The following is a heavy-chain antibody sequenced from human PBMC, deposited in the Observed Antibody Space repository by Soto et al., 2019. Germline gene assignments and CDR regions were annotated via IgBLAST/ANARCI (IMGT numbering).Heavy chain of an antibody. J-gene: IGHJ6*02. D-gene: IGHD3-10*01. CDR3: ARDPRYGSGRYSYAMDV. CDR1: GGSISSGGYY. V-gene: IGHV4-31*03. Sequence: QVQLQESGPGLVKPSQTLSLTCTVSGGSISSGGYYWSWIRQHPGKGLEWIGYIYYSGSTYYNPSLKRRVTISVDTSKNQFHLKLSSVAAADTAVYYCARDPRYGSGRYSYAMDVWGQGTTVTVSS. CDR2: IYYSGST.